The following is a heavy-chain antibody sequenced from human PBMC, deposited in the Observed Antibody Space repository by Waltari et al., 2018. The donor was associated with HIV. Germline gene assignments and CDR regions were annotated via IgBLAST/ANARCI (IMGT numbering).Heavy chain of an antibody. V-gene: IGHV3-30*18. CDR2: ISDDGVQ. CDR1: GFAFKNFA. CDR3: AKVAGRSGSYSHYYYGMDV. Sequence: QVQLVESGGGVVQPGGSLRLSCAASGFAFKNFAMHWVRQAPGKGLGGVGVISDDGVQYEADSLKGRFTISRDNSKKSLFLQMSSLRPEDSAVYYCAKVAGRSGSYSHYYYGMDVWGQGTTVTVS. D-gene: IGHD1-26*01. J-gene: IGHJ6*02.